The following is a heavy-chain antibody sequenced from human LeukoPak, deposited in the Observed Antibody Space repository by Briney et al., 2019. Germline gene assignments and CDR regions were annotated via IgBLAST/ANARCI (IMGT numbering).Heavy chain of an antibody. J-gene: IGHJ6*03. CDR2: LSSGHE. D-gene: IGHD2-2*01. Sequence: GGSLRLSCAASGFTFTTYSMNWVRQAPGKGLEWVAYLSSGHELYADSVKGRFTISRDNAKNSLYLQMNSLRAEDTALYYCAKDIGPAVTRDYYYYMDVWGKGTTVTVSS. CDR3: AKDIGPAVTRDYYYYMDV. CDR1: GFTFTTYS. V-gene: IGHV3-21*05.